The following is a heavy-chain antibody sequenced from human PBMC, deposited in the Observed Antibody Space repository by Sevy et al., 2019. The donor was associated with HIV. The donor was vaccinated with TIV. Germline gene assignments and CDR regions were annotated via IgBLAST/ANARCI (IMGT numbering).Heavy chain of an antibody. CDR2: ISGSGNSA. J-gene: IGHJ4*02. CDR3: AKGGRSYGDSYFDH. D-gene: IGHD5-18*01. V-gene: IGHV3-23*01. CDR1: GFTFDTYV. Sequence: GGSLRLSCAASGFTFDTYVIHWVRQAPGKGLEWVSVISGSGNSAYYADSVKGRFTISRDNSKNTLSLQMNSLRAEDTAVYYCAKGGRSYGDSYFDHWGQGTLVTVSS.